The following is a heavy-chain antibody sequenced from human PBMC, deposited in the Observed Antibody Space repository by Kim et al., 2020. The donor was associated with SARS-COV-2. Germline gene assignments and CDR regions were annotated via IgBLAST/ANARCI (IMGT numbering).Heavy chain of an antibody. CDR1: GFTFSKTW. Sequence: GGSLRLSCVASGFTFSKTWMSWVRQAPGKGPEWVGRIKSKTDGGTTDYAAPVKDRFTISRDDSKNTLYLQMNSLKTEDTAVYYCTTEGGASAGAFEIWGQGTMVTVSS. V-gene: IGHV3-15*01. J-gene: IGHJ3*02. D-gene: IGHD1-26*01. CDR2: IKSKTDGGTT. CDR3: TTEGGASAGAFEI.